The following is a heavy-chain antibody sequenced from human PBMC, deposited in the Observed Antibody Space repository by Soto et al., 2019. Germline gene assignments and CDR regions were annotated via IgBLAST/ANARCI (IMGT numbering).Heavy chain of an antibody. CDR3: AKGLALMADH. CDR1: GFSFNTYV. CDR2: ILYDGSKE. D-gene: IGHD2-21*01. V-gene: IGHV3-30*18. Sequence: GGSLRLSCTDSGFSFNTYVMDWVRQAPGKGLEWVARILYDGSKEYYADPVKGRFTISRDNSKNTLYLQMDRLRVEDTAVYFCAKGLALMADHWGQGTPVTVSS. J-gene: IGHJ4*02.